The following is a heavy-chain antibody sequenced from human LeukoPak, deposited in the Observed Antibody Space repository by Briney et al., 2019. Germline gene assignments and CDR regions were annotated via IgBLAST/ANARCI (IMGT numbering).Heavy chain of an antibody. V-gene: IGHV1-69*13. D-gene: IGHD3-10*01. CDR2: IIPIFGTA. J-gene: IGHJ6*03. CDR3: ARGRGPPNTNRDFYYYYYMDV. CDR1: GGTFSSYA. Sequence: SVKVSCKASGGTFSSYAISWVRQAPGQGPEWMGGIIPIFGTANYAQKFQGRVTITADESATTAYMELSNLRSEDMALYYCARGRGPPNTNRDFYYYYYMDVWGTGTTVTVSS.